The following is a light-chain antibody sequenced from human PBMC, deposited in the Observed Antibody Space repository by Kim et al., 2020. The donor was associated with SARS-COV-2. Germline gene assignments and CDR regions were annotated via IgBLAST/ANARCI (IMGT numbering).Light chain of an antibody. CDR3: SSYAGSTIVL. V-gene: IGLV2-8*01. Sequence: GQAANISCTGRRSYVGGYNYVCWDQQRPGKAPKLMIYEVSGRPSGVPDRFSGSKSGNTASLTVSGLQAEDEADYYCSSYAGSTIVLFGGGTKLTVL. CDR2: EVS. CDR1: RSYVGGYNY. J-gene: IGLJ2*01.